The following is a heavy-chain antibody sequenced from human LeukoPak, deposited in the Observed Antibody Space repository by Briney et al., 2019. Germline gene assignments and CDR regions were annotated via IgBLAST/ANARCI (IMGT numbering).Heavy chain of an antibody. J-gene: IGHJ6*03. D-gene: IGHD4-17*01. CDR3: AKVTVTVGGSYYYMDV. CDR1: GLTFSNYA. CDR2: IGDSGGST. Sequence: GGSLRLSCAASGLTFSNYAVTWVRQAPGKGLEWVSAIGDSGGSTYYADSVKGRFTISRDNSKNTLFLQMNSLRAEDTAVYYCAKVTVTVGGSYYYMDVWGKGTTVTVSS. V-gene: IGHV3-23*01.